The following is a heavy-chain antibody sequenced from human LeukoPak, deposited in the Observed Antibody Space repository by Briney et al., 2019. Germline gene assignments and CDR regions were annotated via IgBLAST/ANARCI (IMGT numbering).Heavy chain of an antibody. CDR1: AFTFSSYW. CDR2: INSDGIST. D-gene: IGHD4-17*01. Sequence: GGSLRLSCAASAFTFSSYWMHWVRQPPGKGLALVSRINSDGISTSYADSVKGRFTISRDNAKNTLYLQMSSLRAEDTAVYYCAKGGATVIDYWGQGTLVTVSS. CDR3: AKGGATVIDY. J-gene: IGHJ4*02. V-gene: IGHV3-74*01.